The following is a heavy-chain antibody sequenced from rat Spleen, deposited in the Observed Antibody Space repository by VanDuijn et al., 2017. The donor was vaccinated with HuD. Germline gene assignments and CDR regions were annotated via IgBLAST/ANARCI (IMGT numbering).Heavy chain of an antibody. D-gene: IGHD2-1*01. CDR2: ISTGGGNT. Sequence: EVHLVESGGGLVQPGGSLKLSCAASGFTFSNYDMAWVRQTPTKGLEWVASISTGGGNTYYRDSVKGRFTISRDNAKSTLYLQMDSLRSEDTAAYYCARTTYDYFDYWGQGVMVTVSS. J-gene: IGHJ2*01. V-gene: IGHV5-25*01. CDR3: ARTTYDYFDY. CDR1: GFTFSNYD.